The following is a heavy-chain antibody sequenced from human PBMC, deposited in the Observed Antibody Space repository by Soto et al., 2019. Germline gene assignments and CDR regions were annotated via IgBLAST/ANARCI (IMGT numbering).Heavy chain of an antibody. Sequence: SETLSLTCTVSGGSISSGDYYWSWIRQPPGKGLEWIGYIYYSGSTYYNPSLKSRVTISVDTSTNQFSLKLSSVTAADTAVYYCARSTVTTYSSWFDPWGQGTLVTVSS. CDR1: GGSISSGDYY. J-gene: IGHJ5*02. CDR3: ARSTVTTYSSWFDP. D-gene: IGHD4-4*01. CDR2: IYYSGST. V-gene: IGHV4-30-4*02.